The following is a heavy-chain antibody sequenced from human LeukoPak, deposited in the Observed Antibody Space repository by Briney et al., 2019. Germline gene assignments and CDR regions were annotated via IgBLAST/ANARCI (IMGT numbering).Heavy chain of an antibody. CDR1: GFTFDDYA. D-gene: IGHD3-10*01. CDR2: ISWNSGKI. CDR3: AKSKWFGEGGMDV. J-gene: IGHJ6*02. V-gene: IGHV3-9*01. Sequence: PGGSLRLSCAASGFTFDDYAMHWVRQAPGKGLEWVSGISWNSGKIGYADSVKGRFTISRDNAKNSLYLQMNSLRAEDTALYYCAKSKWFGEGGMDVWGQGTTVTVSS.